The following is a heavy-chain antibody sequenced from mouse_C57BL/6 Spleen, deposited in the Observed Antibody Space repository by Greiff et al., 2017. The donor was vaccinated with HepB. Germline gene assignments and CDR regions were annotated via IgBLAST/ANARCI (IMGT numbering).Heavy chain of an antibody. V-gene: IGHV1-77*01. Sequence: VQLQQSGAELVKPGASVKISCKASGYTFTDYYINWVKQRPGQGLEWIGKIGPGSGSTYYNEKFKGKATLTADKSSSTAYMQLSSLTSEDSAVYFCAKRGDYYGSSLEYYFDYWGQGTTLTVSS. J-gene: IGHJ2*01. CDR2: IGPGSGST. D-gene: IGHD1-1*01. CDR1: GYTFTDYY. CDR3: AKRGDYYGSSLEYYFDY.